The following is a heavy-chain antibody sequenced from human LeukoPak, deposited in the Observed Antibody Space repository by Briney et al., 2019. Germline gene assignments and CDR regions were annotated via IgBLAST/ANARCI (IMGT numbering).Heavy chain of an antibody. D-gene: IGHD5/OR15-5a*01. V-gene: IGHV3-30*02. CDR3: AKGAPNLPDY. Sequence: GESLKISCAASGFSFSNYGMHWVRQAPGKGLEWVSFIRYVGSNLYYADSVKGRFTISRDNSKSTLYLQMNSLRAEDTAIYYCAKGAPNLPDYWGQGTLVTVSS. CDR1: GFSFSNYG. J-gene: IGHJ4*02. CDR2: IRYVGSNL.